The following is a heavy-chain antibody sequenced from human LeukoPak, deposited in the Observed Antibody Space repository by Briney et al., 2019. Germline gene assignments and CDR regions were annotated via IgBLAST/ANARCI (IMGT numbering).Heavy chain of an antibody. CDR2: ISWNSGSI. CDR3: AKDRGSSGWWYFDY. J-gene: IGHJ4*02. CDR1: GFTFDDYA. D-gene: IGHD6-19*01. V-gene: IGHV3-9*01. Sequence: GGSLRLSCAASGFTFDDYAMHWVRQAPGKGLEWVSGISWNSGSIGYADSVKGRFTISRDKAKNSLYLQMNSLRAEDTALYYCAKDRGSSGWWYFDYWGQGTLVTVSS.